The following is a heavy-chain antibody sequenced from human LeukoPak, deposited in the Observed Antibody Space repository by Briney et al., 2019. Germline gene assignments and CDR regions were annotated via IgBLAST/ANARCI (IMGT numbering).Heavy chain of an antibody. J-gene: IGHJ4*02. CDR2: INYSGIT. Sequence: SETLSLTCTVSGGSISGYYWHWIRQSPGMGLEWIGYINYSGITDYNPSLKSRVTISVDTSKNQFSLNLRSATAADTAVYYCAREYSSFEYWGQGILVTVSS. V-gene: IGHV4-59*01. CDR3: AREYSSFEY. D-gene: IGHD5-18*01. CDR1: GGSISGYY.